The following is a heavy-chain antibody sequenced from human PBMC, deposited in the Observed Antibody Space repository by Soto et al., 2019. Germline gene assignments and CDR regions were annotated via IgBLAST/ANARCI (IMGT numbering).Heavy chain of an antibody. CDR1: GYTFSRYG. D-gene: IGHD2-8*01. CDR3: AKNGQPPYYYYGMDA. V-gene: IGHV1-18*01. CDR2: ISGYNGDT. Sequence: GPGAKKPGASVKVSCKASGYTFSRYGISWVRQAPGQGLEWMGWISGYNGDTKYAQKVQGRVTMTIDTSTYTAYMELRSLTSDDTAIYYCAKNGQPPYYYYGMDAWGQGTTVTVSS. J-gene: IGHJ6*02.